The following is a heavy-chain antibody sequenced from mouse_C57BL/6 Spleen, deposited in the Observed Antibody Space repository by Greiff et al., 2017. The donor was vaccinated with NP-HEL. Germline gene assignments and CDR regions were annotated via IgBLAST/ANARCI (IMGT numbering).Heavy chain of an antibody. V-gene: IGHV1-82*01. CDR1: GYAFSSSW. CDR2: IYPGDGGT. J-gene: IGHJ4*01. D-gene: IGHD3-3*01. Sequence: VQLQESGPELVKPGASVKISCKASGYAFSSSWMNWVKQRPGRGLEWIGRIYPGDGGTNYNGKFKGKATLTADKSSSTAYMQLSSLTSEDSAVYFCARRARYAMDYWGQGTSVTVSA. CDR3: ARRARYAMDY.